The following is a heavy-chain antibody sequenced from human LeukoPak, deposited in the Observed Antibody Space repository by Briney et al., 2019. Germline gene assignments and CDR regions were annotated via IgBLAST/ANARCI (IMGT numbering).Heavy chain of an antibody. CDR3: ARRLGGCGGYCYHLDY. Sequence: SETLSLTCTVSGASISDYYWSWIRQPPGKGLEWVGYSFYSGSTKYSPSLESRVTISVDTSKNQFSLKLSSVTAADTAVYYCARRLGGCGGYCYHLDYWGQGTLVTVSS. D-gene: IGHD2-21*02. V-gene: IGHV4-59*08. CDR1: GASISDYY. CDR2: SFYSGST. J-gene: IGHJ4*02.